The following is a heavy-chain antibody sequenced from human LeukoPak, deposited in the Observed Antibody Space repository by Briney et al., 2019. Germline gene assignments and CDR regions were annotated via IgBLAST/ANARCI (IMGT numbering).Heavy chain of an antibody. V-gene: IGHV3-9*01. CDR3: AKDFYYYDSSSQH. D-gene: IGHD3-22*01. Sequence: GRSLRLSRAASGFTFDDYAMHWVWQAPGKGLEWVSGISWNSGSIGYADSVKGRFTISRDNAKNSLYLQMNSLRAEDTALYYCAKDFYYYDSSSQHWGQGTLVTVSS. CDR1: GFTFDDYA. CDR2: ISWNSGSI. J-gene: IGHJ1*01.